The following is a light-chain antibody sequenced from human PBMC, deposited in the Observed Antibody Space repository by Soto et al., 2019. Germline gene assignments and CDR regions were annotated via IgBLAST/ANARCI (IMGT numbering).Light chain of an antibody. Sequence: DIQMTQSPSTLSASVGDRVTITCRASQSVSSWLAWYQQKPGKAPELLIYSASTVETGVPSRFSGSGSGTEFTLTISSLRPDDFATYYCQQYDSYPLTFGGGTKVEIK. CDR2: SAS. CDR1: QSVSSW. V-gene: IGKV1-5*03. CDR3: QQYDSYPLT. J-gene: IGKJ4*01.